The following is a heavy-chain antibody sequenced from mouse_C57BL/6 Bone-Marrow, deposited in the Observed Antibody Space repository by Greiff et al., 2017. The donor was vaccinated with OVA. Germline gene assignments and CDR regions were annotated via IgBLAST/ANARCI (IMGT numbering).Heavy chain of an antibody. CDR1: GYAFSSSW. D-gene: IGHD2-4*01. V-gene: IGHV1-82*01. CDR2: IYPGDGDT. J-gene: IGHJ4*01. CDR3: SRYDYDGRRRAYYYAMDY. Sequence: QVQLKESGPELVKPGASVKISCKASGYAFSSSWMNWVKQRPGKGLEWIGRIYPGDGDTNYNGKSKGKATLTADKSSSTAYMQLSSLTSEDSAVYFCSRYDYDGRRRAYYYAMDYWGQGNSVTVSS.